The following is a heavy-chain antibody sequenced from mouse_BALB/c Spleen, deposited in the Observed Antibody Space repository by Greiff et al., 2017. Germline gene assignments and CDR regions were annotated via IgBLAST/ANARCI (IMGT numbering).Heavy chain of an antibody. Sequence: EVKVEESGPSLVKPSQTLSLTCSVTGDSITSGYWNWIRKFPGNKLEYMGYISYSGSTYYNPSLKSRISITRDTSKNQYYLQLNSVTTGDTATYYCASKGAFITTERNWYFDVWGAGTTVTVSS. CDR1: GDSITSGY. V-gene: IGHV3-8*02. CDR2: ISYSGST. D-gene: IGHD1-1*01. CDR3: ASKGAFITTERNWYFDV. J-gene: IGHJ1*01.